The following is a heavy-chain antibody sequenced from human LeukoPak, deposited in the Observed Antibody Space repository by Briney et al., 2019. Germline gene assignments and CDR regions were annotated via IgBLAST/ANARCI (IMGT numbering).Heavy chain of an antibody. V-gene: IGHV3-30*04. CDR3: ARAKGLAGSYLDNWFDP. Sequence: GTSLRLSCAASGFSFRRYDMHWVRQAPGKGLEWVAATSYDGTSELYADFVKGRFSISRDNSRNTLSLQMDTLRPEDTAIYYCARAKGLAGSYLDNWFDPWGQGTRVIVSP. CDR2: TSYDGTSE. CDR1: GFSFRRYD. D-gene: IGHD1-26*01. J-gene: IGHJ5*02.